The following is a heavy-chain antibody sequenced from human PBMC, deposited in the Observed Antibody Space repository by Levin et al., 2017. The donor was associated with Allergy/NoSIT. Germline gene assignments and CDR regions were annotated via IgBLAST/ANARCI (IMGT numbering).Heavy chain of an antibody. CDR1: GFTFSSYA. CDR2: ISYDGSNK. CDR3: ARDVGSGRFWYFDL. Sequence: PGGSLRLSCAASGFTFSSYAMHWVRQAPGKGLEWVAVISYDGSNKYYADSVKGRFTISRDNSKNTLYLQMNSLRAEDTAVYYCARDVGSGRFWYFDLWGRGTLVTVSS. D-gene: IGHD6-19*01. V-gene: IGHV3-30-3*01. J-gene: IGHJ2*01.